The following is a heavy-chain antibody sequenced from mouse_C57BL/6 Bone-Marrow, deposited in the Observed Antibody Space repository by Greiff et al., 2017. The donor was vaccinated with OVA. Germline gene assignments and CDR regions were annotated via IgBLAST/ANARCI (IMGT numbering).Heavy chain of an antibody. V-gene: IGHV5-9-1*02. CDR3: TRDGNYGSFDY. CDR2: ISSGGDYI. Sequence: EVKLVESGEGLVKPGGSLKLSCAASGFTFSSYAMSWVRQTPEKRLEWVAYISSGGDYIYYADTVKGRFTISRDNARNTLYLQMSSLKSEDTAMYYCTRDGNYGSFDYWGQGTTLTVSS. CDR1: GFTFSSYA. D-gene: IGHD2-1*01. J-gene: IGHJ2*01.